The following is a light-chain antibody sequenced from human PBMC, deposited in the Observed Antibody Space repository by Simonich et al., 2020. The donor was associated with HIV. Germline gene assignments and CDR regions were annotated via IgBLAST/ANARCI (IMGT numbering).Light chain of an antibody. V-gene: IGLV2-14*03. Sequence: QSALTQPASVSGSPGQSITISCTGTSSDVSGYNYVSWYQQHPGKAPKLMIYDVSKRPSGVSSRFSGSKSGNTASLTISGLQAEDEADYYCISYTTSTTWVFGGGTKLTVL. CDR1: SSDVSGYNY. CDR3: ISYTTSTTWV. J-gene: IGLJ3*02. CDR2: DVS.